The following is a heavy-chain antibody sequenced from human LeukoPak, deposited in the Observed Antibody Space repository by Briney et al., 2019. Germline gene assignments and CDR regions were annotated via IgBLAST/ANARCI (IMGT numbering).Heavy chain of an antibody. Sequence: ASVKVSCKASGYTFTSYGISWVRQAPGQGLEWMGWISAYNGNTNYAQKLQGRVTMTTDTSTSTAYMELRSLRSDDTAVYYCARDGSYSSGWYYYYYGMDVWGQGTTVTVSS. D-gene: IGHD6-19*01. CDR3: ARDGSYSSGWYYYYYGMDV. J-gene: IGHJ6*02. V-gene: IGHV1-18*01. CDR2: ISAYNGNT. CDR1: GYTFTSYG.